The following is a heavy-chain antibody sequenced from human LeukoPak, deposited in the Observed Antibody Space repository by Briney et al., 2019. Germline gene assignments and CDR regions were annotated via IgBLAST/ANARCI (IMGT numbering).Heavy chain of an antibody. CDR1: GFTFSSYA. J-gene: IGHJ4*02. Sequence: GGSLRLSCAASGFTFSSYAMSWLRQAPGKGLEWVSAISGSGCSTYYADSVKGRFTISRDNTKNTLLLQINSLRAEETAVYHCAKGGVRAVAGTGFDYWGQGTLVTVSS. D-gene: IGHD6-13*01. V-gene: IGHV3-23*01. CDR2: ISGSGCST. CDR3: AKGGVRAVAGTGFDY.